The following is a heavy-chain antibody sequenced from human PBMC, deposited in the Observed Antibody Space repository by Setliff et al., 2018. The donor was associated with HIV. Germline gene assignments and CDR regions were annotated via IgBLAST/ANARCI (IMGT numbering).Heavy chain of an antibody. D-gene: IGHD5-12*01. V-gene: IGHV1-46*01. CDR2: INPSGSST. Sequence: RASVKVSCKASGYTFTSDYIHWVRQAPGQGLEWMGIINPSGSSTSYAQKFQGRVTMTRDTSTSTVYMELSSLRSEDTAVYYCASAGAWQRNALDIWGQGTMVTVSS. CDR3: ASAGAWQRNALDI. J-gene: IGHJ3*02. CDR1: GYTFTSDY.